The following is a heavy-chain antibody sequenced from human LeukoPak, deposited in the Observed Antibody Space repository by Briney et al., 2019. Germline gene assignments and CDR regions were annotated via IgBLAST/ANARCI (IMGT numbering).Heavy chain of an antibody. D-gene: IGHD3-10*01. CDR2: IRYDGSNK. Sequence: GGSLRLSCAASGFTFSSYAMHWVRQAPGKGLEWVAFIRYDGSNKYYADSVQGRFTVSRDNAKNSLYLQMSSLRAEDTAVYYCARRMVRGVITRADWFDLWGQGTLVTVSS. CDR1: GFTFSSYA. J-gene: IGHJ5*02. CDR3: ARRMVRGVITRADWFDL. V-gene: IGHV3-30*02.